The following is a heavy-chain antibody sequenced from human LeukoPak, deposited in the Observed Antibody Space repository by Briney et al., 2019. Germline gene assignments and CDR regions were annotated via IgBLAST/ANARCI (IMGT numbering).Heavy chain of an antibody. D-gene: IGHD2-15*01. CDR3: VRGYSFGPYGMDV. J-gene: IGHJ6*02. V-gene: IGHV3-64D*09. Sequence: GGPLRLSCSASGFPFSSYAMHWVRQAPGKGLEYVSAINDSGGSTYYAESVKGRFTISRDNSKNTLYLQMSSLRAEDTAVYFCVRGYSFGPYGMDVWGQGTTVTVSS. CDR1: GFPFSSYA. CDR2: INDSGGST.